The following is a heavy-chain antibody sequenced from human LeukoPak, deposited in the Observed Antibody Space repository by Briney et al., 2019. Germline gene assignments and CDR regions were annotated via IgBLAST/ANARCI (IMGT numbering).Heavy chain of an antibody. CDR1: GFTFSSYE. V-gene: IGHV3-48*03. D-gene: IGHD6-13*01. CDR3: ASSSWYALDY. J-gene: IGHJ4*02. Sequence: GGSQRLSCAASGFTFSSYEMNWVRQAPGKGLEWISYISSSGSTMYYADSVKGRFTISRDNAKNSLYLQMNSLRAEDTAIYYCASSSWYALDYWGQGTLVTVSS. CDR2: ISSSGSTM.